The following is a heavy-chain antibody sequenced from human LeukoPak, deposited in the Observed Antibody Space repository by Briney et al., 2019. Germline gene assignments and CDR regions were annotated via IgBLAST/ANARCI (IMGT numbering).Heavy chain of an antibody. V-gene: IGHV4-34*01. CDR2: INHSGST. Sequence: SETLSLTCAVYGGSFSGYYWSWIRQPPGKGLEWIGEINHSGSTNYNPSLKSRVTISVDTSKNRFSLKLSSVTAADTAVYYCARAGLYYDSDYFDYWGQGTLVTVSS. CDR1: GGSFSGYY. CDR3: ARAGLYYDSDYFDY. J-gene: IGHJ4*02. D-gene: IGHD3-22*01.